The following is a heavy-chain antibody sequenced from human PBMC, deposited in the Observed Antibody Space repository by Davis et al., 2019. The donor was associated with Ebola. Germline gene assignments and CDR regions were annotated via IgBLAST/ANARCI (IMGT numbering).Heavy chain of an antibody. J-gene: IGHJ4*02. D-gene: IGHD1-26*01. CDR1: GASINSPNYY. CDR2: IYYSGST. CDR3: ATHGSE. V-gene: IGHV4-39*01. Sequence: SETLSLTCIVSGASINSPNYYWAWMRQPPGKGLEWIGSIYYSGSTHYNPSLWSRVTMSVGTSENQFSLKLSSVTAADTAFYFCATHGSEWGQGRLVTVSS.